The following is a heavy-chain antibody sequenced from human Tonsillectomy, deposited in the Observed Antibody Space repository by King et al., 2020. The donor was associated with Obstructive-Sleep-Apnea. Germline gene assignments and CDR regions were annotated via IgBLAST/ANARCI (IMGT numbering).Heavy chain of an antibody. CDR1: GGSIGTTNW. V-gene: IGHV4-4*02. CDR3: ARDGWGSVTTGGYYFYYGMDV. Sequence: VQLQESGPGLVKPSGTLSLTCAVSGGSIGTTNWWMWVRQPPGKGLEWIGEIYHSGGTNYNPSLRSRVTISLDKSKNQFSLNLSSVTAADTAVYYCARDGWGSVTTGGYYFYYGMDVWGQGTTVTVSS. J-gene: IGHJ6*02. D-gene: IGHD4-17*01. CDR2: IYHSGGT.